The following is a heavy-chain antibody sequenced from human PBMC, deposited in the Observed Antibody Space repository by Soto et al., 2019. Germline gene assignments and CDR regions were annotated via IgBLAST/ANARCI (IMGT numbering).Heavy chain of an antibody. Sequence: SETLSLTCTVYGGSFSGYSWTWIRQPPGKGLEWIGEIDHGGSTNYNPSLKSRVTISIDTSKNQFSLKLSSVAAADTAVYYCARGTRLRGLTRFDYWGEGTMVTVS. CDR2: IDHGGST. J-gene: IGHJ4*02. CDR1: GGSFSGYS. V-gene: IGHV4-34*01. CDR3: ARGTRLRGLTRFDY. D-gene: IGHD3-10*01.